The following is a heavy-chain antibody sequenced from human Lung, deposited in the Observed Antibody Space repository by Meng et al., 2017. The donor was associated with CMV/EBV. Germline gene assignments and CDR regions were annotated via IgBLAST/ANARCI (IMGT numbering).Heavy chain of an antibody. J-gene: IGHJ4*02. CDR3: AEGGGSVWSRFDY. D-gene: IGHD2-15*01. Sequence: GGSLRLXXAASGFTFSNYAMNWVRQAPGKGLEWVSVIYSDGSSTYYADSVKGRFTIARDNSKNTLDLQMNSLRAEDTAVYYCAEGGGSVWSRFDYWGQGTLVTVSS. V-gene: IGHV3-23*03. CDR2: IYSDGSST. CDR1: GFTFSNYA.